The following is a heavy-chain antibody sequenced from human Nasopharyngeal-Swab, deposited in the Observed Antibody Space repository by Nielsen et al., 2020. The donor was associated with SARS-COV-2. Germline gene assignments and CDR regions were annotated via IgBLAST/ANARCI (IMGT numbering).Heavy chain of an antibody. CDR3: AKMRDWGDFAFDI. J-gene: IGHJ3*02. Sequence: GGSLRLSCAASGFTFTSYAMSWVRQAPGKGLEWVPSIRGNGVSTYYADSVKGRFTISSDKSKSTLELQMSSLRAGDTAVYYCAKMRDWGDFAFDIWGQGTMVIVSS. CDR1: GFTFTSYA. CDR2: IRGNGVST. D-gene: IGHD7-27*01. V-gene: IGHV3-23*01.